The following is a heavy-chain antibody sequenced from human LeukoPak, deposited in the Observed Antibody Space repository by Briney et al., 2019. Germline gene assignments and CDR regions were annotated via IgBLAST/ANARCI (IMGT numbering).Heavy chain of an antibody. CDR3: ARAPDSSGYYYVS. D-gene: IGHD3-22*01. V-gene: IGHV1-69*13. CDR1: GGTFSSYA. CDR2: IIPSFGTA. J-gene: IGHJ4*02. Sequence: GPSVKVSCKASGGTFSSYAISWVRQAPGQGLEWMGGIIPSFGTANYAQKFQGRVTITADESTSTAYMEPSSLRSEDTAVYYCARAPDSSGYYYVSWGQGTLVTVSS.